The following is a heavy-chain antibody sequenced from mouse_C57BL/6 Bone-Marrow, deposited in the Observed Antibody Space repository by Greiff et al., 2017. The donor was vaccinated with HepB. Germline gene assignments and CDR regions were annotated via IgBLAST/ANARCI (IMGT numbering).Heavy chain of an antibody. CDR1: GYTFTDYY. D-gene: IGHD6-1*01. V-gene: IGHV1-19*01. Sequence: EVKLVESGPVLVKPGASVKMSCKASGYTFTDYYMNWVKQSHGKSLEWIGVINPYNGGTSYNQKFKGKATLTVDKSSSTAYMDLNSLTSEDSAVYYCAITSPYAGASFSYWVHFTLVTVSA. CDR2: INPYNGGT. J-gene: IGHJ3*01. CDR3: AITSPYAGASFSY.